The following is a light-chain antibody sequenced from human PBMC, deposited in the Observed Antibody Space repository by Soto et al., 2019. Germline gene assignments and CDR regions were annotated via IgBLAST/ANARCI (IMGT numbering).Light chain of an antibody. CDR1: GSDVGTYKY. J-gene: IGLJ2*01. V-gene: IGLV2-14*03. CDR2: EVS. CDR3: SSYTTTSTLA. Sequence: QSALTQPASVSGSPGQSITISCTGTGSDVGTYKYVSWYQQHPGKAPKLMIYEVSNWPSGVSTRFSGSKSGNTASLTISGLQAEDEADYYCSSYTTTSTLAFGGGTKVTVL.